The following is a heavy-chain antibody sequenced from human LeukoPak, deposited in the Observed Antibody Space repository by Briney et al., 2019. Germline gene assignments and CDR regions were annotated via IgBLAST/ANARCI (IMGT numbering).Heavy chain of an antibody. J-gene: IGHJ4*02. CDR1: GGSFXGYY. CDR2: INHSGST. D-gene: IGHD6-13*01. CDR3: ARENETAGLDY. Sequence: TLSLTCAVXGGSFXGYYWSWIRQPPGKGLEWIGEINHSGSTNYNPSLKSRVTISVDTSKNQFSLKLSSVTAADTAVYYCARENETAGLDYWGQGTLVTVSS. V-gene: IGHV4-34*01.